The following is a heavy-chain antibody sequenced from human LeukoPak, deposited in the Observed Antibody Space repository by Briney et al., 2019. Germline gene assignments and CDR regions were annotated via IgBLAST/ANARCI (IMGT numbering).Heavy chain of an antibody. V-gene: IGHV3-30*04. J-gene: IGHJ4*02. CDR1: GFTFSSYA. Sequence: GRSLRLSCAASGFTFSSYAMHWVRQAPGKGLEWVAVISYDGSNKYYADSVKGRFTISRDNSKNTLYLQMNSLRAEDTAVYYCARFRGEYYYDSSGSRDYWGQGTLVTVSS. D-gene: IGHD3-22*01. CDR3: ARFRGEYYYDSSGSRDY. CDR2: ISYDGSNK.